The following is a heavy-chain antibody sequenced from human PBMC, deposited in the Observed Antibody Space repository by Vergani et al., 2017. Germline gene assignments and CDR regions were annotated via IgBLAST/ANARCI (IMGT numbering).Heavy chain of an antibody. J-gene: IGHJ4*02. CDR1: GFTVSSNY. CDR3: ARIVVVAPPHHAKTPMDC. Sequence: EVQLVESGGGLIQPGGSLRLSCAASGFTVSSNYMSWVRQAPGKGLEWVSVIYSGGSTYYADSVKGRFTISRDNSKNTLYLQMNSLRAEDTAVYYCARIVVVAPPHHAKTPMDCWGQGTLVTVSS. CDR2: IYSGGST. V-gene: IGHV3-53*01. D-gene: IGHD2-15*01.